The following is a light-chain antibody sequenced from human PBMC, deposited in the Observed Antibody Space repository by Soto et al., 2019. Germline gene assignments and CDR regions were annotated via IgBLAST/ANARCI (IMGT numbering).Light chain of an antibody. CDR2: KNY. V-gene: IGLV1-47*01. CDR3: AAGEDGRSVHYV. CDR1: TSSIGSNY. J-gene: IGLJ6*01. Sequence: QSVLTQPPSVSGTPGQAVTISCSGSTSSIGSNYVYWYQQLPGTAPKLLIYKNYQRPSGVPDRFSGSKSGTSASLAINGLRSEDGADYYCAAGEDGRSVHYVFG.